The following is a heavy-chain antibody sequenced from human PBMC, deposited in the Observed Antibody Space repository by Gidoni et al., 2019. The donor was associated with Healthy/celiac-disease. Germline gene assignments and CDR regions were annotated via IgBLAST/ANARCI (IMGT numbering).Heavy chain of an antibody. J-gene: IGHJ4*02. CDR2: IKQDGSEK. CDR3: ASTSYSSSLFDY. D-gene: IGHD6-13*01. CDR1: GYPFSSYW. V-gene: IGHV3-7*03. Sequence: EVQLVESGGGLVQPGGSLGLSCAASGYPFSSYWMSWVRQAPGKGLEWVANIKQDGSEKYYVDSVKVRFTISRDNAKNSLYLQMNSLRAEDTAVYYCASTSYSSSLFDYWGQGTLVTVSS.